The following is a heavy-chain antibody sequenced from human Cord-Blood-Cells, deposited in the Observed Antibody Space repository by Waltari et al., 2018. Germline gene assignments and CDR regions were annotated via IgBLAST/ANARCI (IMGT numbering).Heavy chain of an antibody. J-gene: IGHJ4*02. V-gene: IGHV3-53*01. Sequence: AQLVESGGGLIQPGGSLRRSCADSGFTVSRKYRRLVRRAPGKGLEWVSVIYSGGSTYYADSVKGRFTISRDNSKNTLYLQMNSLRAEDTAVYYCASAGYNWGSDYFDYWGQGTLVTVSS. D-gene: IGHD1-20*01. CDR2: IYSGGST. CDR1: GFTVSRKY. CDR3: ASAGYNWGSDYFDY.